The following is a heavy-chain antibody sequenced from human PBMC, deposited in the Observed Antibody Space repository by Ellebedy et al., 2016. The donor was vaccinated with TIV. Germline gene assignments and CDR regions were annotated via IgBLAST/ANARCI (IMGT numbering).Heavy chain of an antibody. CDR2: ISGYNGNT. J-gene: IGHJ4*02. Sequence: AASVKVSCKTSGYTFTTHGVSWVRQAPGQGLEWMGWISGYNGNTQYAQKFQGRVTMSTDTSTTTVYMELRSLRSDDTAVYYCARDPGSWLTDYWGQGTLVTVSS. D-gene: IGHD6-13*01. V-gene: IGHV1-18*04. CDR3: ARDPGSWLTDY. CDR1: GYTFTTHG.